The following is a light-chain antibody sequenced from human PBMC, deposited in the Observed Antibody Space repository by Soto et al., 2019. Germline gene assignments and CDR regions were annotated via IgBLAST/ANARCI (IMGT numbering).Light chain of an antibody. CDR1: NSNIGSNF. J-gene: IGLJ3*02. CDR2: CDD. V-gene: IGLV1-47*02. Sequence: QSVLTQPPSASGTPGQTVTISCSGNNSNIGSNFVFWYQQFPGTAPKLLIHCDDQRPAGVPDRSSASKSGTSASLAISGLRAEDEAEYHCAAWDDILFAAFGGGTKVTAL. CDR3: AAWDDILFAA.